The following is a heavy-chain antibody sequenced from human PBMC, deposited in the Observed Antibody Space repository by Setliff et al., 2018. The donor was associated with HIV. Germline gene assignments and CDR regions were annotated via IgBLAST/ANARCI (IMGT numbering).Heavy chain of an antibody. CDR1: GGTFRTSV. CDR3: GASQDSYSYLGYYYSGVNV. D-gene: IGHD3-16*01. CDR2: ILPFLGMG. V-gene: IGHV1-69*10. J-gene: IGHJ6*02. Sequence: GASVKVSCKTSGGTFRTSVISWVRQAPGQGLEWVGGILPFLGMGDFARKFQGRVTITADESTSTAYMELSSLRSDDTAVYYCGASQDSYSYLGYYYSGVNVWGQGTTVTVSS.